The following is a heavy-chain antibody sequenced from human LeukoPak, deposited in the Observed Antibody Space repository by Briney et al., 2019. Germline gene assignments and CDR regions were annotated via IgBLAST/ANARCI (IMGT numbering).Heavy chain of an antibody. CDR3: ARVPTGYCPFDY. CDR1: GGSISSGGYY. V-gene: IGHV4-30-4*01. J-gene: IGHJ4*02. Sequence: SETLSLTCTVSGGSISSGGYYWDWIRQPPGTGLEWIGYIYCSGSTFYDPSLVSRITIPEHTSNKQFSLERSSVTTPDTAMYYCARVPTGYCPFDYWGQGTLVTVSS. CDR2: IYCSGST. D-gene: IGHD3-9*01.